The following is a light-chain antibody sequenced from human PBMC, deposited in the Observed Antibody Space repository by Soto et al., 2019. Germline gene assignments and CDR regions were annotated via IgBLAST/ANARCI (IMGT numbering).Light chain of an antibody. J-gene: IGLJ1*01. V-gene: IGLV1-44*01. CDR2: TNN. CDR1: RSNIGSNT. CDR3: AAWDDSLNGRV. Sequence: HSVLTQPPSASGTPGQRVTISCSGSRSNIGSNTVNWYQQLPGTAPKLLIYTNNQRPSGVPDRFSGSKSGTSASLAISGLQSEDEADYYCAAWDDSLNGRVFGTGTKLTVL.